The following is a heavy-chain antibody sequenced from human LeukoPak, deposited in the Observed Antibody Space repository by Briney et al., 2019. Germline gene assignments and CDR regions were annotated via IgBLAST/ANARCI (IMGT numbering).Heavy chain of an antibody. CDR3: ARDSNPNDGQVFYDAFDI. Sequence: GGSLRLSCAASGFTFSTYSMNWVRQAPGKGLEWVSYISSSGSTIYYADSVKGRFTISRDNAKNSLYLQMNSLRAEDTAVYFCARDSNPNDGQVFYDAFDIWGQGTMVTVSS. V-gene: IGHV3-48*04. D-gene: IGHD5/OR15-5a*01. J-gene: IGHJ3*02. CDR1: GFTFSTYS. CDR2: ISSSGSTI.